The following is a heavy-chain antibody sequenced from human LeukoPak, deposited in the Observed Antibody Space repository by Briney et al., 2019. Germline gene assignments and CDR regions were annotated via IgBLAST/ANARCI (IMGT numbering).Heavy chain of an antibody. V-gene: IGHV5-51*01. CDR2: IYPRDSDT. J-gene: IGHJ4*02. D-gene: IGHD3-10*01. Sequence: GESLKISCKASGYRFTTDYIGWVRQMPGKGLDWMGIIYPRDSDTRYSPSFQGQVTISADKSISTAYLQWSSLKASDTAMYYCARSPSLVRGGYFDYWGQGTLVTVSS. CDR3: ARSPSLVRGGYFDY. CDR1: GYRFTTDY.